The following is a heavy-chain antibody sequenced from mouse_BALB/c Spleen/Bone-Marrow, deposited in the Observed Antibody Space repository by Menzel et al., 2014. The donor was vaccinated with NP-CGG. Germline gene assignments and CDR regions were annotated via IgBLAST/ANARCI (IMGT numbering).Heavy chain of an antibody. D-gene: IGHD1-2*01. J-gene: IGHJ2*01. CDR2: IDPANGDT. CDR3: ARDYGPFDY. CDR1: GFNIKDIY. Sequence: VQLQQPGAELVKPGASVKLSCTASGFNIKDIYMHWVKQRPEQGLEWIGRIDPANGDTKYVPKFQGKATITADTSSNTAYLQLSSLTSEDTAVYYCARDYGPFDYWGQGTTLTVSS. V-gene: IGHV14-3*02.